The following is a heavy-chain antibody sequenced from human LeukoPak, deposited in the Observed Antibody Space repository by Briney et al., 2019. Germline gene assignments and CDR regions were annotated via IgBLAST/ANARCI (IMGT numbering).Heavy chain of an antibody. V-gene: IGHV4-39*01. CDR2: IYYSGST. Sequence: PSETLSLTCTVSGGSISSSSYYWGWIRQPPGKGLEWIGSIYYSGSTYYNPSLKGRVTISVDTSKNQFSLKLSSVTAADTAVYYCARLTVTSLYGYYYYMDVWGKGTTVTVSS. CDR3: ARLTVTSLYGYYYYMDV. D-gene: IGHD4-17*01. CDR1: GGSISSSSYY. J-gene: IGHJ6*03.